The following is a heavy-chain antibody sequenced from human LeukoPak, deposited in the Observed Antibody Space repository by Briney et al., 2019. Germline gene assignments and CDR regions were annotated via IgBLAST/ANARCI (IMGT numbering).Heavy chain of an antibody. D-gene: IGHD3-22*01. CDR1: GXSXSSGGXY. J-gene: IGHJ3*02. Sequence: LSXXXXXSGXSXSSGGXYWSWIRQHPGKGLEWIGYIYYSGSTYYNPSLKSRVTISVDTSKTQFSLKLSSVTAADTAVYYCARDDSSVYYYAFDIWGQGTMVTVSS. CDR3: ARDDSSVYYYAFDI. CDR2: IYYSGST. V-gene: IGHV4-31*02.